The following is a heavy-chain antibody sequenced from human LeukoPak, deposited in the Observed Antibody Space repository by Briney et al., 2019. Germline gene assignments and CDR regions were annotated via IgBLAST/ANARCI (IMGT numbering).Heavy chain of an antibody. J-gene: IGHJ3*02. CDR1: GGSISSYQ. Sequence: PSETLSLTCTVSGGSISSYQWSWIRQPAGKGLEWSGRIYTSGSTNYNPSLKSRATMSVDTSKNQFSLTLSAVTAACTPVYHCARDSITMLSDAFDSWGRRTIATVRS. V-gene: IGHV4-4*07. CDR3: ARDSITMLSDAFDS. CDR2: IYTSGST. D-gene: IGHD3-10*01.